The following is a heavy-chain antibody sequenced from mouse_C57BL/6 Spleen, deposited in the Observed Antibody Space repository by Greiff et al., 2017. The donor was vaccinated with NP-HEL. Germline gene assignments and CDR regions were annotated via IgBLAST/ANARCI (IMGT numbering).Heavy chain of an antibody. CDR1: GFSLTSYG. D-gene: IGHD1-1*01. J-gene: IGHJ4*01. V-gene: IGHV2-2*01. CDR2: IWSGGST. CDR3: ARCPYYYGSSYYAMDY. Sequence: QVQLQQSGPGLVQPSQRLSITCTVSGFSLTSYGVHWVRQSPGKGLEWLGVIWSGGSTDYNAAFISRLSISKDNSKSQVFFKMNSLQADDTAIYYCARCPYYYGSSYYAMDYWGQGTSVTVSS.